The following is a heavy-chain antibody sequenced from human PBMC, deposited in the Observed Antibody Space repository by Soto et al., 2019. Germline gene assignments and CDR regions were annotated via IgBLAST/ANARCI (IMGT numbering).Heavy chain of an antibody. CDR2: IYYSGST. V-gene: IGHV4-59*08. CDR3: ASLGYGVVVVAAFDAFDI. CDR1: GGSISSYY. D-gene: IGHD2-15*01. Sequence: PSETLRLTCTVSGGSISSYYWSWIRQPPGKGLEWIGYIYYSGSTNYNPSLKSRVTITVDTSKNQFSLKLSSVTAADTAVYYCASLGYGVVVVAAFDAFDIWGQGTMVTVSS. J-gene: IGHJ3*02.